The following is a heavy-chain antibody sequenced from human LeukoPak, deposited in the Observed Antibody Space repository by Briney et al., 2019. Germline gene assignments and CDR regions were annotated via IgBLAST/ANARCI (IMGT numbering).Heavy chain of an antibody. D-gene: IGHD5-24*01. CDR1: GGSISSGDYY. J-gene: IGHJ4*02. CDR3: ARGLRRDGYNFDY. Sequence: PSETLSLTCTVSGGSISSGDYYWSWIRQPPGKGLEWIGYIYYSGSTYYNPSLKSRVTISVDTSKNQFSLKLSSVTAADTAVYYCARGLRRDGYNFDYWGQGTLVTVCS. V-gene: IGHV4-30-4*01. CDR2: IYYSGST.